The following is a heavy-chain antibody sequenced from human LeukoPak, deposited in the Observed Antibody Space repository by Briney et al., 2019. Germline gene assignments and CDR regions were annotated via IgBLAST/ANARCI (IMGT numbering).Heavy chain of an antibody. CDR1: GYTFTSYD. CDR2: MNPNSGNT. V-gene: IGHV1-8*01. D-gene: IGHD6-19*01. CDR3: TRGQTSSGLDY. J-gene: IGHJ4*02. Sequence: ASVKVSCKASGYTFTSYDINWVRQATGQGLEWMGWMNPNSGNTGYAQKFQGRVTMTRNTSISTAYMELSSLRSEDAAVYCCTRGQTSSGLDYWGQGTLVTVSS.